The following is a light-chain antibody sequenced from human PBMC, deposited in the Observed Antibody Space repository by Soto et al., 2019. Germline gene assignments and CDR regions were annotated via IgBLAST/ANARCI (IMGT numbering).Light chain of an antibody. Sequence: DIVLTQYPGTLSLSPGQRATRACSASQSLNNMTLAWYRQKPEQAPSLLIYVASNRATGTADRLRGSGAGTDFTVTSLGLEPQEFGEYYCQGYGDSPPAFTFGQGTKLQI. CDR2: VAS. CDR1: QSLNNMT. V-gene: IGKV3-20*01. CDR3: QGYGDSPPAFT. J-gene: IGKJ2*01.